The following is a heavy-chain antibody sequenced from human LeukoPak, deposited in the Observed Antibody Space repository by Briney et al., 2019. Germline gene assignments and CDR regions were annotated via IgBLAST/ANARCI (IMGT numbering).Heavy chain of an antibody. CDR1: GFTFSSFA. D-gene: IGHD2-2*01. Sequence: GGSLRLSCAASGFTFSSFAMSWVRQVPGKGLAWVSAISGGGGGTYYADSVKGRFTISRDNSKNTLYLQMNSLRAEDTAVYYCAHGDCDSTSCYYVYWGQGTLVTVSS. CDR3: AHGDCDSTSCYYVY. V-gene: IGHV3-23*01. CDR2: ISGGGGGT. J-gene: IGHJ4*02.